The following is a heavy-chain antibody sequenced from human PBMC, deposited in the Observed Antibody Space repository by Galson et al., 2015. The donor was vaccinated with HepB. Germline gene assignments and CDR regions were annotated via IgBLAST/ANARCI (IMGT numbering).Heavy chain of an antibody. Sequence: FSSDSMNWVRQAPGKGLEWVSYISSSSNIEWYADSVKGRFTISRDDAKNSLYLQMNSLRDEDTAVYYCATDRGYAFDIWGQGTVVTVSS. CDR2: ISSSSNIE. J-gene: IGHJ3*02. CDR1: FSSDS. CDR3: ATDRGYAFDI. V-gene: IGHV3-48*02.